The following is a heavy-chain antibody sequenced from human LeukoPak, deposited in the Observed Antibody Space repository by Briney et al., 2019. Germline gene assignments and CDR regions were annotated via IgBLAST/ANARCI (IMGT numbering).Heavy chain of an antibody. CDR3: ARAPRGVVVKSDAFDI. J-gene: IGHJ3*02. CDR1: GGTFSSYA. V-gene: IGHV1-69*06. CDR2: IIPIFGTA. D-gene: IGHD2-15*01. Sequence: GASVKVSCKASGGTFSSYAISWVRQAPGQGLEWMGGIIPIFGTANYAQKFQGRVTITADKSTSTAYMELSSLRSEDTAVYYCARAPRGVVVKSDAFDIWGQGTMVTVSS.